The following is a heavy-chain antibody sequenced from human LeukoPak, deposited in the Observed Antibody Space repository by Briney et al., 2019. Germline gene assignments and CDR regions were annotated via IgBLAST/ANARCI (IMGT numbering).Heavy chain of an antibody. CDR3: ARVLTTVTLLDY. CDR2: IYYSGST. J-gene: IGHJ4*02. CDR1: GGSISSSSYY. V-gene: IGHV4-39*01. Sequence: PSETLSLTCTVSGGSISSSSYYWGWIRQPPGKGLEWIGSIYYSGSTYYNPSLKSRVTISVDTSKNQFSLKLSSVTAADTAVYYCARVLTTVTLLDYWGQGTLVTVSS. D-gene: IGHD4-17*01.